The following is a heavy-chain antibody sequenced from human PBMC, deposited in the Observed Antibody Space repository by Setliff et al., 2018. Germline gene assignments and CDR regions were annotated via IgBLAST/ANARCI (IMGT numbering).Heavy chain of an antibody. CDR1: GESFSNNY. V-gene: IGHV4-34*01. D-gene: IGHD3-10*01. CDR3: GRVDFTMIQGVVGH. Sequence: SETLSLTCSVYGESFSNNYWSWIRQPPGKGLEWIGESSHSGSTSYSPSLKSRLTMSVDTSKNQFSLKLASVTAADTAVYYCGRVDFTMIQGVVGHWGQGTLVTVSS. CDR2: SSHSGST. J-gene: IGHJ1*01.